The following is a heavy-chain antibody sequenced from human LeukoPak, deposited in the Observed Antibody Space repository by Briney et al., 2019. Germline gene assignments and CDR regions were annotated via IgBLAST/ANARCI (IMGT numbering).Heavy chain of an antibody. Sequence: PGGSLRLSCAASGLSFSSYSMNWVRQAPGKGLKWVSSISSTSAHIFYADSVKGRFSISRDNAKNSLYLQMNSLRVEDTAVYYCTSRYCTTTNCYSFDIWGQGTMVTVSS. CDR3: TSRYCTTTNCYSFDI. CDR1: GLSFSSYS. J-gene: IGHJ3*02. CDR2: ISSTSAHI. V-gene: IGHV3-21*01. D-gene: IGHD2-2*01.